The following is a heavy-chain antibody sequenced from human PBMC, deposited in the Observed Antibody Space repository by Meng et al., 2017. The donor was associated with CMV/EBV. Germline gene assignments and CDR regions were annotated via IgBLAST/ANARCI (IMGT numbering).Heavy chain of an antibody. V-gene: IGHV1-69*10. CDR2: IIPILGIA. D-gene: IGHD2-21*01. CDR3: AADYCGGDCYAGTKFDY. CDR1: GGTFSSYA. Sequence: SVKVSCKASGGTFSSYAISWVRQAPGQGLEWMGGIIPILGIANYAQKFQGRVTITADKSTSTAYMELSSLRSKDTAVYYCAADYCGGDCYAGTKFDYWGQGTLVTVSS. J-gene: IGHJ4*02.